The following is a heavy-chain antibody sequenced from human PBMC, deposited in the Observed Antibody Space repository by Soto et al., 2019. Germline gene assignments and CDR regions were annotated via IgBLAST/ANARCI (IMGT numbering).Heavy chain of an antibody. D-gene: IGHD1-7*01. V-gene: IGHV1-8*01. CDR3: ARTGTTWMGYYYGMDV. J-gene: IGHJ6*02. Sequence: QVQLVQSGAEVKKPGASVKVSCKASGYTFTSYDINWVRQATGQGLEWMGWMNPNSGNTGYAQKFQGRVTMTRNTSISTAYMQLSSLRSDDTAVYYCARTGTTWMGYYYGMDVWGQGTTVTVSS. CDR2: MNPNSGNT. CDR1: GYTFTSYD.